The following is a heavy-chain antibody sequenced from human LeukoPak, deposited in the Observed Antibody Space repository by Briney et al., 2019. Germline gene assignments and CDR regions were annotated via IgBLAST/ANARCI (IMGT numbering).Heavy chain of an antibody. CDR3: ARDIPIVVVPAAMREGIDY. D-gene: IGHD2-2*01. CDR1: GYTFTSYG. CDR2: ISAYNGNT. Sequence: ASVKVSCKASGYTFTSYGISWVRQAPGQGLEWMGWISAYNGNTNYAQKLQGRVTMTTDTSTSTAYMELRSLRSDDTAVYYCARDIPIVVVPAAMREGIDYRGQGTLVTVSS. J-gene: IGHJ4*02. V-gene: IGHV1-18*01.